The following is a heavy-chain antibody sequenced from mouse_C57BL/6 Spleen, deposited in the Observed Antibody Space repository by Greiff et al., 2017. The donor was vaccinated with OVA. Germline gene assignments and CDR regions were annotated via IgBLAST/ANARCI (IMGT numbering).Heavy chain of an antibody. J-gene: IGHJ1*03. CDR3: ASIYYGNPYFDV. CDR1: GFNIKDYY. Sequence: VQLKESGAELVKPGASVKLSCTASGFNIKDYYMHWVKQRTEQGLEWIGRIDPEDGETEYAPKFQGKATITADTSANTAYLQLSSLTSEDTAVYYCASIYYGNPYFDVWGTGTTVTVSS. D-gene: IGHD2-1*01. CDR2: IDPEDGET. V-gene: IGHV14-2*01.